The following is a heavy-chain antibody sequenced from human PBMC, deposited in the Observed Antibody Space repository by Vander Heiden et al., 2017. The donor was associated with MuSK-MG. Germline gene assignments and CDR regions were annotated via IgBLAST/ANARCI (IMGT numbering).Heavy chain of an antibody. D-gene: IGHD6-13*01. CDR1: GYTLTELS. Sequence: QVQLVPSAAEVKKPGASVKVSCTVSGYTLTELSMHRVRQAPGKGLEWMGGFDPEDGETSYAQKFQGRVTMTEDTSTDTAYMELSSLRSEDTAVYYCATDLEQQLAWYFDLWGRGTRGTVAS. CDR3: ATDLEQQLAWYFDL. CDR2: FDPEDGET. V-gene: IGHV1-24*01. J-gene: IGHJ2*01.